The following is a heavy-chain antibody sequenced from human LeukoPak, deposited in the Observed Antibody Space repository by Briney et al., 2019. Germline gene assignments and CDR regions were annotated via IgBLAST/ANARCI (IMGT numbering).Heavy chain of an antibody. V-gene: IGHV3-21*01. D-gene: IGHD2-2*01. CDR3: ARTSRGYYFDY. J-gene: IGHJ4*02. CDR2: FTSGSRSI. Sequence: GGSLRLSCAASGFTFSSYSMTWVRQAPGKGLEWVSSFTSGSRSIYYADSVKGRFTISRDNSKNTLYLQMNSLRAEDTAVYYCARTSRGYYFDYWGQGTLVTVSS. CDR1: GFTFSSYS.